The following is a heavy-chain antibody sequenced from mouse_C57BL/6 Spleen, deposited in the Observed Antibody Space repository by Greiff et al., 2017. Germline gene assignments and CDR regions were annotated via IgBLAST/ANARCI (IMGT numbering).Heavy chain of an antibody. Sequence: QVQLQQSGAELVRPGTSVKVSCKASGYAFTNYLIGWVKQRPGQGLEWIGVINPGSGGTNYNEKFKGKATLTADKSSSTAYMQLSSLTSEDSAVYFCARRNYGNYDYAMDYWGQGTSVTVSS. J-gene: IGHJ4*01. V-gene: IGHV1-54*01. CDR2: INPGSGGT. D-gene: IGHD2-1*01. CDR3: ARRNYGNYDYAMDY. CDR1: GYAFTNYL.